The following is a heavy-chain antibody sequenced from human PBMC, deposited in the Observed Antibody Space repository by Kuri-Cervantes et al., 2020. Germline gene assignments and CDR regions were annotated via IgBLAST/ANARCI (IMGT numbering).Heavy chain of an antibody. J-gene: IGHJ2*01. CDR2: IYYSGST. CDR1: GGSISSGGYY. CDR3: AREVEKTQGLYWYFDL. V-gene: IGHV4-31*03. D-gene: IGHD4-23*01. Sequence: SETLSLTCTVSGGSISSGGYYWSWTRQHPGKGLEWIGYIYYSGSTYYNPSLKSRVTISVDTSKNQFSLKLSSVTAADTAVYYCAREVEKTQGLYWYFDLWGRGTLVTVSS.